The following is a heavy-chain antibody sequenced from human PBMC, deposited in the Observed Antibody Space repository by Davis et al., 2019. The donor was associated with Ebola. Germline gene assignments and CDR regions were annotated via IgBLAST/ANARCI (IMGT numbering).Heavy chain of an antibody. D-gene: IGHD2-21*01. V-gene: IGHV3-48*02. J-gene: IGHJ4*02. CDR1: GFTFSSYS. CDR2: ISSSSSTI. Sequence: GESLKISCAASGFTFSSYSMNWVRQAPGKGLEWVSYISSSSSTIYYADSVKGRFTISRDNAKNSLYLQMNSLRDEDTAVYYCARDRGDLASPFDYWGQGTLVTVSS. CDR3: ARDRGDLASPFDY.